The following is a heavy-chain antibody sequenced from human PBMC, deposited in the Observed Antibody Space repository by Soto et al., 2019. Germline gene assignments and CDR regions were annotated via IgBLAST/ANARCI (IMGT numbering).Heavy chain of an antibody. Sequence: ITLKESGPTLVKPTQTLTLTCTFSGFSLNTRGVGVGWIRQPPVKALEWLALISWDGEKRYSPSLKSRLTITKDTAENQVVLTMTNMDPVDTATYYCAPRRGDLLTGHYYLDYWGQVTLVTVSS. J-gene: IGHJ4*02. D-gene: IGHD3-9*01. CDR1: GFSLNTRGVG. CDR3: APRRGDLLTGHYYLDY. V-gene: IGHV2-5*02. CDR2: ISWDGEK.